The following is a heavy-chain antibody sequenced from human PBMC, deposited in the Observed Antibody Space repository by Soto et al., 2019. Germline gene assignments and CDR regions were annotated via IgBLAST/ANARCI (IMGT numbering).Heavy chain of an antibody. CDR3: ARFLPRWDFDL. J-gene: IGHJ2*01. CDR1: GGSFSSANYS. V-gene: IGHV4-30-2*01. CDR2: IYHSGST. Sequence: QLQLQESGSGLVKPSQTLSLTCAVSGGSFSSANYSWTWIRQPPGKGLEWLGYIYHSGSTYYNPSLNSRFTMSVDSSSTQLSLNLCSVTAADAAVEYCARFLPRWDFDLWGRGTLVTVSS.